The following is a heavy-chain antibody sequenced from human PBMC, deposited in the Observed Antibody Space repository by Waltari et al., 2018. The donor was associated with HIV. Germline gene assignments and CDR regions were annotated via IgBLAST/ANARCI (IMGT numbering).Heavy chain of an antibody. D-gene: IGHD1-20*01. J-gene: IGHJ4*02. V-gene: IGHV4-39*07. CDR1: GGSISSSSYY. Sequence: QLQLQESGPGLVKPSETLSLTCTVSGGSISSSSYYWGWIRQPPGKGLEWIGSIYYSGSTYYNPSLKSRVTISVDTSKNQFSLKLSSVTAADTAVYYCARDINWRSKYSRGSFDYWGQGTLVTVSS. CDR3: ARDINWRSKYSRGSFDY. CDR2: IYYSGST.